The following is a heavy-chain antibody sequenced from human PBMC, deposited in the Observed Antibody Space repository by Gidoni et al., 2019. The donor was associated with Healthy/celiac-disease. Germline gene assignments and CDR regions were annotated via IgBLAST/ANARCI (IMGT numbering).Heavy chain of an antibody. D-gene: IGHD6-13*01. V-gene: IGHV1-8*01. CDR2: MNPNSGNT. Sequence: QVQLVQSGAEVKKPGASVKVSCTASGYTFTSYDINWVRQATGQGLEWMGWMNPNSGNTGYAQKFQGRVTMTRNTSISTAYMELSSLRSEDTAVYYCARVSSSWYQGWFDPWGQGTLVTVSS. CDR3: ARVSSSWYQGWFDP. CDR1: GYTFTSYD. J-gene: IGHJ5*02.